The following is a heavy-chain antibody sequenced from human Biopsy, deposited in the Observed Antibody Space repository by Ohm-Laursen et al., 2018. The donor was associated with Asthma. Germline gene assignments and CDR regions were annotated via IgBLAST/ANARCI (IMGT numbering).Heavy chain of an antibody. V-gene: IGHV1-46*02. D-gene: IGHD2-8*01. CDR1: GFSFDNYF. CDR2: INPSGAGT. J-gene: IGHJ4*02. Sequence: VASVKVSCKASGFSFDNYFMHWVRQAPGQGLEWMGIINPSGAGTRYAEKFRGRLIVTRDASTRTAFMDPRSLRSDDTAIYFCARARETTNYGDSDFDIWGQGTLITVSS. CDR3: ARARETTNYGDSDFDI.